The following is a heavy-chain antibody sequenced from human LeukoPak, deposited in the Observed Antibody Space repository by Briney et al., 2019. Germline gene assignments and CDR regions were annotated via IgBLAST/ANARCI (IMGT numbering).Heavy chain of an antibody. CDR1: GDSVCSNSVA. CDR2: TYYRSKWYN. CDR3: ARGWQLDY. J-gene: IGHJ4*02. Sequence: SQTLSRTCAISGDSVCSNSVAWNWIRQSPSRGLEWLGRTYYRSKWYNDYAVSVKSRITINPDTSKNQFSLQLNSVTPEDTAVYCCARGWQLDYWGQGTLVTVSS. V-gene: IGHV6-1*01. D-gene: IGHD6-13*01.